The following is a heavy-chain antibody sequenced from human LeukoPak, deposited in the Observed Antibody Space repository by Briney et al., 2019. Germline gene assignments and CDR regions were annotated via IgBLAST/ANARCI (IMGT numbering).Heavy chain of an antibody. CDR1: GYSISSGYY. D-gene: IGHD2-15*01. CDR2: IYHSGST. CDR3: ARVRGYCSSGSCGMDV. J-gene: IGHJ6*02. Sequence: PSETLSLTCTVSGYSISSGYYWGWIRQPPGKGLEWIGSIYHSGSTYYNPSLKSRVTISVDTSRNQFSLKLSSVTAADTAVYYCARVRGYCSSGSCGMDVWGQGTTVTVSS. V-gene: IGHV4-38-2*02.